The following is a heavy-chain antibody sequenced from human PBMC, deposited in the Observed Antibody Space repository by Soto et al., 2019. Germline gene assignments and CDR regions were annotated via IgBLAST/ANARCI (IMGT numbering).Heavy chain of an antibody. D-gene: IGHD3-22*01. CDR2: SSYSGST. Sequence: PSETLSLTCTVSAGPISSGDYYWSWIRQPPGKGLEWIGSSSYSGSTYYNPCLKSRVTISVDTSKNQFSLKLSSVTAADTAVYYCASGGIVVVPYAFDIWGEATMVTVSS. CDR1: AGPISSGDYY. J-gene: IGHJ3*02. CDR3: ASGGIVVVPYAFDI. V-gene: IGHV4-30-4*01.